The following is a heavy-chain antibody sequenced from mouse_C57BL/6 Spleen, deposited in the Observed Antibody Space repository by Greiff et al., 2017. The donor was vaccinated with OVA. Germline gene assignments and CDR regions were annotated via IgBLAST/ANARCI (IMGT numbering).Heavy chain of an antibody. CDR3: APFYYYVSP. D-gene: IGHD1-1*01. V-gene: IGHV14-3*01. Sequence: EVQLQQSVAELVRPGASVKLSCTASGFNIKNTYMHWVKQRPEQGLEWIGRIHPSDSDTNYNQKFKGKATLTVDKSPSTAYMQLSSLTSEDSAVYYCAPFYYYVSPWGTGTTVTVSS. J-gene: IGHJ1*03. CDR1: GFNIKNTY. CDR2: IHPSDSDT.